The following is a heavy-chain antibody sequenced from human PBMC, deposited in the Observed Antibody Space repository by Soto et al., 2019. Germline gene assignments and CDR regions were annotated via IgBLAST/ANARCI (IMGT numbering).Heavy chain of an antibody. Sequence: GGSLRLSCSASGFTFSMYSMHWIRQAPGKGLEYVSAISDDGRSTYYADSVKGRYTISRDNSNNAVFLQMSSLRPDDTAVYYCVKLAEYGVDEGWGLGTLVTVSS. J-gene: IGHJ4*02. CDR1: GFTFSMYS. CDR2: ISDDGRST. V-gene: IGHV3-64D*06. CDR3: VKLAEYGVDEG. D-gene: IGHD4-17*01.